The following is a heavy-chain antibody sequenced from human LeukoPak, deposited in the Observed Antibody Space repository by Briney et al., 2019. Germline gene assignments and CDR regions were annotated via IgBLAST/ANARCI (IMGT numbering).Heavy chain of an antibody. V-gene: IGHV3-23*01. Sequence: GGSLRLSCAASGFTFSSYGMSWVRQAPGKGLEWVSATSGSGGSTYYADSVKGRFTISRDNSKNTLYLQMNSLRAEDTAVYYCASGGEMATPALGAFDIWGQGTMVTVSS. CDR1: GFTFSSYG. J-gene: IGHJ3*02. CDR3: ASGGEMATPALGAFDI. D-gene: IGHD5-24*01. CDR2: TSGSGGST.